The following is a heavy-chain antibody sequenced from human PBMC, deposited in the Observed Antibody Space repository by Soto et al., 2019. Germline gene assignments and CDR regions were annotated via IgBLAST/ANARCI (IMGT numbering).Heavy chain of an antibody. CDR3: AHRPSGWYLFDY. Sequence: QITLKESGPTLVRPTQTLTLTCTFSGFSLSTSGLGVGWIRQPPGKALEWLALIYWNDDKRYSPSLKARLTITKDTSERQVGGTMTNMDPVDTATYYCAHRPSGWYLFDYWGQGTLVTVSS. CDR1: GFSLSTSGLG. CDR2: IYWNDDK. D-gene: IGHD6-19*01. V-gene: IGHV2-5*01. J-gene: IGHJ4*02.